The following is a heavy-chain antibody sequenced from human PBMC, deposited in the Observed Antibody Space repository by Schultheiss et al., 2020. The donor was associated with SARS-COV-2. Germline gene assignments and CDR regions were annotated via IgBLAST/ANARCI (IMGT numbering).Heavy chain of an antibody. CDR2: IYSGGST. V-gene: IGHV3-66*01. D-gene: IGHD6-19*01. CDR3: AKTLARAVAGTFDY. J-gene: IGHJ4*02. CDR1: GFTFSSYA. Sequence: GGSLRLSCAASGFTFSSYAMHWVRQAPGKGLEWVSVIYSGGSTYYADSVKGRFTISRDNSKNTLYLQMNSLRAEDTAVYYCAKTLARAVAGTFDYWGQGTLVTVSS.